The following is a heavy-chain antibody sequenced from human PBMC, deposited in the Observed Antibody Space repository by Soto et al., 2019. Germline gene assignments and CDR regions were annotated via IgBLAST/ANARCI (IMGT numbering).Heavy chain of an antibody. CDR1: GGPITSITC. CDR2: IYHGGST. D-gene: IGHD6-13*01. J-gene: IGHJ4*02. V-gene: IGHV4-4*02. Sequence: QVQLQESDPGLVRPSGTLSLTSTVSGGPITSITCWGWVRHPPGKGLGWIGEIYHGGSTNYNPSLKSRVTMPVDKSKNQYSLRLSSVTAADTAVYYCARDGAAALFRPPLTFWGQGTLVTVSS. CDR3: ARDGAAALFRPPLTF.